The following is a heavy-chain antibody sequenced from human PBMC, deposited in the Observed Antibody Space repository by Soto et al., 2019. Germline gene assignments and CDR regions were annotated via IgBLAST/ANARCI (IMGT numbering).Heavy chain of an antibody. J-gene: IGHJ4*02. V-gene: IGHV3-73*01. CDR1: GFNFSGFG. D-gene: IGHD2-15*01. Sequence: GGSLRLSCVSSGFNFSGFGMRWIRQASGRGLEWVGRIRSKKNNYATRYGASVEGRFTMSRDDSKNTAYLQMNGLKIDDTAVYYCSRFSPALVVYWGQGPPVTVSS. CDR3: SRFSPALVVY. CDR2: IRSKKNNYAT.